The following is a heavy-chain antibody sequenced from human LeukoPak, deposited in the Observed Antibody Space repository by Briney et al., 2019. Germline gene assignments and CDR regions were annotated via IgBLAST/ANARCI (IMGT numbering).Heavy chain of an antibody. CDR3: AKDRVRNYYDSSGYSALDY. CDR2: MNPNSGNT. D-gene: IGHD3-22*01. Sequence: ASVKVSCKASGYTFTSYDINWVRQATGQGLERMGWMNPNSGNTGYAQKFQGRVTITRNTSISTAYMELSSLRAEDTAVYYCAKDRVRNYYDSSGYSALDYWGQGTLVTVSS. CDR1: GYTFTSYD. J-gene: IGHJ4*02. V-gene: IGHV1-8*03.